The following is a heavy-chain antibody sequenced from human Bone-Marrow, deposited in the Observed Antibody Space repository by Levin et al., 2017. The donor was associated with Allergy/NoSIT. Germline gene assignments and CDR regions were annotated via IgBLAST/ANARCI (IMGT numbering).Heavy chain of an antibody. V-gene: IGHV3-13*01. CDR3: SRETRFSGHIYQLPDY. D-gene: IGHD4-23*01. CDR1: GFSLRDYD. Sequence: GESLKISCTASGFSLRDYDFHWVRQVAGKGLEWVSAIGKGGDTYYSDSVTGRFTISREDGKNLLHLQMNSLRVADTAVYYCSRETRFSGHIYQLPDYWGQGTLVTVSS. CDR2: IGKGGDT. J-gene: IGHJ4*02.